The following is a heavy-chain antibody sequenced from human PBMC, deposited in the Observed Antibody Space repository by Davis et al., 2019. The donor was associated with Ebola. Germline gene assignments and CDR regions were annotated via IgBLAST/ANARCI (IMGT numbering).Heavy chain of an antibody. D-gene: IGHD5-18*01. CDR1: GGSFSGYY. V-gene: IGHV4-34*01. Sequence: SETLSLTCAVYGGSFSGYYWSWIRQPPGKGLEWIGEIDHSGSTNYNPSLKGRVTILVDTAKNQVSLILSSVAATDTAVYYCARPVSPGYTYGYYYYDMDVWGQGTTVTVSS. CDR3: ARPVSPGYTYGYYYYDMDV. J-gene: IGHJ6*02. CDR2: IDHSGST.